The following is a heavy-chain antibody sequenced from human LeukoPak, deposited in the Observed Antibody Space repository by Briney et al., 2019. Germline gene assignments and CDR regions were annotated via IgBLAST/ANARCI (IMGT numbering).Heavy chain of an antibody. CDR2: ISSSSSYI. D-gene: IGHD6-19*01. CDR1: GFTFSSYS. Sequence: GGSLRLSCAASGFTFSSYSMNWVRQAPGKGLEWVSSISSSSSYIYYADSVKGRFTISRDDAKNSLYLQMNSLRAEDTAVYYCARSRAVAKGDYWGQGTLVTVSS. CDR3: ARSRAVAKGDY. J-gene: IGHJ4*02. V-gene: IGHV3-21*01.